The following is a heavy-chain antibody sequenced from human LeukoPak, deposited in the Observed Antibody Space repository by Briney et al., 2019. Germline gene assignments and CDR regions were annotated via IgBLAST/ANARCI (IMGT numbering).Heavy chain of an antibody. CDR3: ARDDYGGNAA. CDR1: GFTFYNYG. J-gene: IGHJ4*02. Sequence: GGSLRLSCAASGFTFYNYGMHWVRQAPGKGLEWVAVISHDGSNIHYGDSVKGRFTISRDNSKNTLYLQMNSLRAEDTAVYYCARDDYGGNAAWGQGTLVTVSS. CDR2: ISHDGSNI. V-gene: IGHV3-30*03. D-gene: IGHD4-23*01.